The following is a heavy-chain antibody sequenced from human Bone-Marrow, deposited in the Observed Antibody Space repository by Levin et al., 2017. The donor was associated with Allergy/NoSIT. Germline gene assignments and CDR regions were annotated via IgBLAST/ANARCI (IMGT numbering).Heavy chain of an antibody. D-gene: IGHD2-15*01. Sequence: GESLKISCKGSGYSFTNYWIGWVRQMPGKGLEWMGVIYPGDSDTRYSPSFEGQVTISADKSIATAYLQWSSLKASDTAMYFCARLAGPPSYCSGGRCFQYSYYYYMDVWGEGTTVTVSS. V-gene: IGHV5-51*01. CDR1: GYSFTNYW. J-gene: IGHJ6*03. CDR3: ARLAGPPSYCSGGRCFQYSYYYYMDV. CDR2: IYPGDSDT.